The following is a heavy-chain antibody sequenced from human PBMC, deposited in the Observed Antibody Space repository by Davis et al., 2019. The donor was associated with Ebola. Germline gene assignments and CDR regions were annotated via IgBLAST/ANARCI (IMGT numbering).Heavy chain of an antibody. CDR1: GGTFSSYA. J-gene: IGHJ4*02. CDR2: IIPIFGTA. V-gene: IGHV1-69*13. D-gene: IGHD3-10*01. CDR3: AREYCSYSGSYCTVFDL. Sequence: AASVKVSCKASGGTFSSYAISWVRQAPGQGLEWMGGIIPIFGTANYAQKFQGRVTITADESTSTAYMELSSLRSEDTAVYYCAREYCSYSGSYCTVFDLWGQGTLVSVSS.